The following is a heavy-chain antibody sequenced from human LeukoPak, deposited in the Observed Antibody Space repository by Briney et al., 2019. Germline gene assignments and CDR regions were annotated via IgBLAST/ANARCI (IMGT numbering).Heavy chain of an antibody. Sequence: GGSLRLSCAASGITFSSHAVSWVRQAPRKGLEWVSAISGGGGSTDYADSVKGRFTISRDNSKNTLYLQMNSLRAEDTAVYYCAKGIKNWNTPFDYWGQGTLVTVSS. CDR1: GITFSSHA. J-gene: IGHJ4*02. CDR2: ISGGGGST. D-gene: IGHD1/OR15-1a*01. V-gene: IGHV3-23*01. CDR3: AKGIKNWNTPFDY.